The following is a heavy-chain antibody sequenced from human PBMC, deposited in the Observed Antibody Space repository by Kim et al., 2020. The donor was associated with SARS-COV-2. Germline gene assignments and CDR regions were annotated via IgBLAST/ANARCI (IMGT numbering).Heavy chain of an antibody. CDR1: GCSISSSSYY. D-gene: IGHD2-15*01. CDR3: ARARRRCSGGSCWAFDI. Sequence: SETLSLTCTASGCSISSSSYYWGWIRQPPGQGLEWIGSIYYSGSTYYNPSLKSRAIISVDTSKNQFSLKLSSVTAADTAVYYCARARRRCSGGSCWAFDIWGQGTMVTVSS. J-gene: IGHJ3*02. CDR2: IYYSGST. V-gene: IGHV4-39*01.